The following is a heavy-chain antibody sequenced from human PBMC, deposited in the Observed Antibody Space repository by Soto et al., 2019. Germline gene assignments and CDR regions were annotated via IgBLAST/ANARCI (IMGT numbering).Heavy chain of an antibody. CDR1: GFIFRSYG. D-gene: IGHD6-6*01. CDR3: AKRVAYSSPSAYFDY. V-gene: IGHV3-23*01. J-gene: IGHJ4*02. Sequence: PGGSLRLSCAASGFIFRSYGMSWVRQAPGKGLEWVSSINDSGDTYYGDSVKGRFTISRDNSKNTLYLQMNSLSAEDTAVFYCAKRVAYSSPSAYFDYWAQGTLVTVSS. CDR2: INDSGDT.